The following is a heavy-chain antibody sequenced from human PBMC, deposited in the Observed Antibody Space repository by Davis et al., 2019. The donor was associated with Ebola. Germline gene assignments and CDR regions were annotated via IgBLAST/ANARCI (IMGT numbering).Heavy chain of an antibody. J-gene: IGHJ4*02. D-gene: IGHD3-10*01. CDR3: AREGSLEVLD. Sequence: ASVKVSCKTSGYTFIGYHTHWVRQAPGQGLEWMGWINPNSGGTYYVQKFQGRVTLTRDTSITTAYMELSGLRSDDSAVYFCAREGSLEVLDWGQGTLITVSS. V-gene: IGHV1-2*02. CDR2: INPNSGGT. CDR1: GYTFIGYH.